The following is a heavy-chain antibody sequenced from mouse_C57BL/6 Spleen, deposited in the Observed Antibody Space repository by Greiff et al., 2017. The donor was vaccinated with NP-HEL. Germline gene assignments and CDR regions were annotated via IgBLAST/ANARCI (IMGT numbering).Heavy chain of an antibody. CDR3: ALITTVVATNFDY. CDR1: GYTFTDYY. Sequence: VQLQQSGAELVRPGASVKLSCKASGYTFTDYYINWVKQRPGQGLEWIARIYPGSGNTYYNEKFKGKATLTAEKSSSTAYMQLSSLTSEDSAVYFCALITTVVATNFDYWGQGTTLTVSS. V-gene: IGHV1-76*01. J-gene: IGHJ2*01. CDR2: IYPGSGNT. D-gene: IGHD1-1*01.